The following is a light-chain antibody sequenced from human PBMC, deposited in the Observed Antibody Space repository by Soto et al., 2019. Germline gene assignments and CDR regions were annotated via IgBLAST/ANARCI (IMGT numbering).Light chain of an antibody. CDR2: GAS. CDR3: QQYNNWLIT. Sequence: IVLTQSPATLSVSPGERATLSCRASQSVSSKLAWYQQKPGQAPRLLIYGASTRATGIPARFSGSGSGTEFTLTISSLQSEDFAVYYCQQYNNWLITFGQGTRLEI. J-gene: IGKJ5*01. V-gene: IGKV3-15*01. CDR1: QSVSSK.